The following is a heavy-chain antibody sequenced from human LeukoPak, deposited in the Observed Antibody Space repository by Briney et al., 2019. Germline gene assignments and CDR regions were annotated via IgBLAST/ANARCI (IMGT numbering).Heavy chain of an antibody. D-gene: IGHD1-14*01. CDR1: GGSISSSSYY. V-gene: IGHV4-39*01. CDR3: ARSGKSLTAFDY. J-gene: IGHJ4*02. CDR2: IYYSGST. Sequence: SETLSLTCTVSGGSISSSSYYWGWIRQPPGKGLEWIGSIYYSGSTYYNPSLKSRVTISVDTSKNQFSLKLSSVTAADTAVYYCARSGKSLTAFDYWGQGTLVTVSS.